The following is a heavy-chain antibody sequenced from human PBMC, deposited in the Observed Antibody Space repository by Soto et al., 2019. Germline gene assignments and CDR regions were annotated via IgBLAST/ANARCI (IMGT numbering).Heavy chain of an antibody. D-gene: IGHD3-10*01. Sequence: ASVKVSCKVSGYTLTELSMHWVRQAPGKGLEWMGGFDPEDGETIYAQKFQGRVTMTEDTSTDTAYMELSSLRSEDTAVYYCATDLGITMARGVHYGMDVWGQGTTVTVSS. CDR3: ATDLGITMARGVHYGMDV. CDR1: GYTLTELS. V-gene: IGHV1-24*01. CDR2: FDPEDGET. J-gene: IGHJ6*02.